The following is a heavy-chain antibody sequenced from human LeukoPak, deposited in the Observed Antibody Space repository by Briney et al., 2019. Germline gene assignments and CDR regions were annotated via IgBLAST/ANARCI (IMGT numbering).Heavy chain of an antibody. CDR3: GRDPYDSGGYDAFDI. D-gene: IGHD3-22*01. V-gene: IGHV3-7*01. CDR2: INLDGTET. Sequence: PGGSLRLSCAASGFTFSRFWMSWVRQAPGKGLEWVANINLDGTETQYVDSVKGRFTISRDNAENSLYLQMNSLRADDMTVYYCGRDPYDSGGYDAFDIWGQGTVVTVSS. CDR1: GFTFSRFW. J-gene: IGHJ3*02.